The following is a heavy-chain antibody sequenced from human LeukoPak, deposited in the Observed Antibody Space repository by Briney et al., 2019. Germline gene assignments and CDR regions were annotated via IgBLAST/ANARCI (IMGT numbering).Heavy chain of an antibody. CDR3: ARGKDIVVVPAAMRSNYFDY. D-gene: IGHD2-2*01. V-gene: IGHV4-34*01. J-gene: IGHJ4*02. Sequence: SETLSLTCAVYGGSFSGYYWSWIRQPPGKGLEWIGEINHSGSTNYNPSLKSRVTISVDTSKNQFSLKLSSVTAADTAVYYCARGKDIVVVPAAMRSNYFDYWGQGTLVTVSS. CDR1: GGSFSGYY. CDR2: INHSGST.